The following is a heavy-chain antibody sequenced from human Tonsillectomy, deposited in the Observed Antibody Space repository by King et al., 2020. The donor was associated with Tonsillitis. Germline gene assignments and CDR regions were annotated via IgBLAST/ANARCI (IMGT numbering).Heavy chain of an antibody. J-gene: IGHJ6*03. CDR2: INWNGGST. CDR1: GFSFDDYG. D-gene: IGHD1-26*01. CDR3: ARAGALYYHYYIDV. V-gene: IGHV3-20*01. Sequence: VQLVESGGGVVRPGGSLRLSCAASGFSFDDYGMSWVRQAPGKGLEWVSGINWNGGSTGYADSVKGRFTISRDNAKNSLYLHMNSLRAEDTALYHCARAGALYYHYYIDVWGKGTTVTVSS.